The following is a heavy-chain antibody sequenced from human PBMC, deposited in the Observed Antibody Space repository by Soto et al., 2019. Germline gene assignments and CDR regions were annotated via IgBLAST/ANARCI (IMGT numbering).Heavy chain of an antibody. D-gene: IGHD4-4*01. Sequence: SETLSLTCTVSGGSISSYYWSWIRQPPGKGLEWIGYIYYSGSTNYNPSLKSRVTISVDTSKNQFSLKLSSVTAADTAVYYCAREGGYSNYGGSHNWLDPWGQGTLVTVSS. CDR3: AREGGYSNYGGSHNWLDP. CDR2: IYYSGST. J-gene: IGHJ5*02. CDR1: GGSISSYY. V-gene: IGHV4-59*01.